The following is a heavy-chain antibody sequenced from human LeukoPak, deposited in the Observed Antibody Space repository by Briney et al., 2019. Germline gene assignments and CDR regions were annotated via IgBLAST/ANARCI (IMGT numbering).Heavy chain of an antibody. D-gene: IGHD2-2*01. V-gene: IGHV3-30*18. J-gene: IGHJ4*02. CDR3: AKSGVPAAQGYFDY. CDR1: GFTFSSYW. CDR2: ISYDGSNK. Sequence: PGGSLRLSCAASGFTFSSYWMSWVRQAPGKGLEWVAVISYDGSNKYYADSVKGRFTISRDNSKNTLYLQMNSLRAEDTAVYYCAKSGVPAAQGYFDYWGQGTLVTVSS.